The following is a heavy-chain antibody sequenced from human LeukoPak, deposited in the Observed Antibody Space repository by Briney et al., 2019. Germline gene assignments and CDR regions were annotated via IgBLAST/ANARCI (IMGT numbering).Heavy chain of an antibody. J-gene: IGHJ4*02. CDR1: GGSIRSYY. V-gene: IGHV4-59*01. CDR3: AREVRYYGSGSYYPLFDY. D-gene: IGHD3-10*01. Sequence: PSETLSLTCTVSGGSIRSYYWSWIRQPPAKGLEWIGYIYYSGSTNYNPSLKSRVTISVDTSKNQFSLKLSSVTAADTAVYYCAREVRYYGSGSYYPLFDYWGQGTLVTVSS. CDR2: IYYSGST.